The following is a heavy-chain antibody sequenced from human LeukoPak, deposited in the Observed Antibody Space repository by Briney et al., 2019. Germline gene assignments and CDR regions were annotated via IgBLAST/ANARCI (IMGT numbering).Heavy chain of an antibody. D-gene: IGHD2-2*01. CDR3: ARHSSTSCYAAFDI. Sequence: SVKVSCKAFGYIYTREAIGWVRQAPGQGLEWMGWISAYNGDTKYADKFQDRFTMTTDPDRDTAYMELRSLRSDDTAVYYCARHSSTSCYAAFDIWGQGTMVTVSS. CDR1: GYIYTREA. J-gene: IGHJ3*02. V-gene: IGHV1-18*01. CDR2: ISAYNGDT.